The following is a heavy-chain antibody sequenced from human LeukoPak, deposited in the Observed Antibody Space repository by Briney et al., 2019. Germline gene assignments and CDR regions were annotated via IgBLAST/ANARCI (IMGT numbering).Heavy chain of an antibody. CDR2: MNPNSGNT. D-gene: IGHD6-13*01. J-gene: IGHJ4*02. Sequence: GASVKVSCKASGYTFTSYDINWVRQATGQGLEWMGWMNPNSGNTGYAQKLQGRVTMTTDTSTTTAYMELRSLRSDDTAVYYCARGLAAPKGLGIEYWGQGTLVTVSS. CDR3: ARGLAAPKGLGIEY. CDR1: GYTFTSYD. V-gene: IGHV1-8*02.